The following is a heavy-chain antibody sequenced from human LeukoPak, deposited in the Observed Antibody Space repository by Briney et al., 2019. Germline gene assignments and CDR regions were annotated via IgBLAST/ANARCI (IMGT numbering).Heavy chain of an antibody. CDR3: AREKLVGGGAQISWDDAFDI. CDR1: GNSISSGDNY. V-gene: IGHV4-61*02. Sequence: SETLSLTCTVSGNSISSGDNYWSWIRQPAGKGLEWIGRIYTSGSTNYNPSLKSRVTISVDTSKNQFSLKLSSVTAADTAVYYCAREKLVGGGAQISWDDAFDIWGQGTMVTVSS. J-gene: IGHJ3*02. D-gene: IGHD3-16*01. CDR2: IYTSGST.